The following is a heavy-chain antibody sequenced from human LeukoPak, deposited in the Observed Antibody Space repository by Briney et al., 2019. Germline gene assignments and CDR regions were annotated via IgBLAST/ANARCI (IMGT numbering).Heavy chain of an antibody. V-gene: IGHV1-18*01. CDR1: GYTFTSYG. CDR3: ARQDDYVWGSYRYYFDY. Sequence: ASVKVSCKASGYTFTSYGISWVRQAPGQGLEWMGWIGAYNGNTNYAQKLQGRVTMTTDTSTSTAYMELRSLRSDDTAVYYCARQDDYVWGSYRYYFDYWGQGTLVTVSS. D-gene: IGHD3-16*02. J-gene: IGHJ4*02. CDR2: IGAYNGNT.